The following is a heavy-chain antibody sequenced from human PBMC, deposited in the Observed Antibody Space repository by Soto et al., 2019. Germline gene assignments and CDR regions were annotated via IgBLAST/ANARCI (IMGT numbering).Heavy chain of an antibody. CDR3: TRHGRPDITIFGVAAYNFVT. V-gene: IGHV4-39*01. CDR1: GGSTRSSSYY. D-gene: IGHD3-3*01. Sequence: SETLSLTCTVSGGSTRSSSYYWGWVRQTPGKGLEWIGSMSYTTTSYYAPSLRSRAVISVDTAKNQFSLRLSSVTAADTAVYYCTRHGRPDITIFGVAAYNFVTWGSGTLVTSPQ. J-gene: IGHJ4*02. CDR2: MSYTTTS.